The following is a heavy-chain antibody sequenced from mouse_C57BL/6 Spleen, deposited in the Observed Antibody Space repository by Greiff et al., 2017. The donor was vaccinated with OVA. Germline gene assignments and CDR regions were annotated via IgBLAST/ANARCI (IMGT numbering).Heavy chain of an antibody. J-gene: IGHJ1*03. Sequence: VQLQQSGAELVRPGTSVKMSCKASGYTFTNYWICWAKQRPGHGLEWIGDIYPGGGYTNYNEKFKGKATLTADKSSSTAYMQFSSLTSEDAAIYYCARLSLRYFDVWGTGTTVTVSS. D-gene: IGHD6-5*01. V-gene: IGHV1-63*01. CDR2: IYPGGGYT. CDR3: ARLSLRYFDV. CDR1: GYTFTNYW.